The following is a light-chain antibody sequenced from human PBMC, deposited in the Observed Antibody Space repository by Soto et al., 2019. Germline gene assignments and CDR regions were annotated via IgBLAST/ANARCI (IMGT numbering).Light chain of an antibody. J-gene: IGLJ3*02. CDR3: SSYTRSSRPV. CDR1: SSDVGGYNY. V-gene: IGLV2-8*01. CDR2: EVS. Sequence: QPVLTQPPSASGSPGQSVTISCTGTSSDVGGYNYVSWYQQHPGKAPKLMIYEVSKRPSGVPDRFSGSKSGNTASLTVSGLQAEDEADYYCSSYTRSSRPVFGVGTKLTVL.